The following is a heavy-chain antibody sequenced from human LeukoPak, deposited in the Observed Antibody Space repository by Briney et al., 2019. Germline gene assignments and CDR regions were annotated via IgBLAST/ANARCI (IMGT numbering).Heavy chain of an antibody. CDR1: GFTVTNNY. CDR2: IYAGGTT. Sequence: GGSLRLSCAASGFTVTNNYMSWVRQAPGKGLEWVSVIYAGGTTSYADSVKGRFTISRDSSKNALYLQMNSLRAEDTAVYYCAREGYASGTRYGMDVWGQGTTVTVSS. J-gene: IGHJ6*02. D-gene: IGHD3-10*01. CDR3: AREGYASGTRYGMDV. V-gene: IGHV3-66*01.